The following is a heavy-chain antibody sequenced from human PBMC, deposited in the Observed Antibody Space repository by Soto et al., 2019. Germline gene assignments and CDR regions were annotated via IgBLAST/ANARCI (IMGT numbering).Heavy chain of an antibody. CDR3: ASRVPNCGGDCYSGYGFDI. D-gene: IGHD2-21*02. CDR1: GFTVSSYW. Sequence: GPLRLSCAASGFTVSSYWMTWVRQAPGKGPEWVANIKQDGSEKYYVYSVKGRFTISRDNAKNSLFLQMYSLRAEDTAVYYCASRVPNCGGDCYSGYGFDIWGQGTMVTASS. CDR2: IKQDGSEK. V-gene: IGHV3-7*01. J-gene: IGHJ3*02.